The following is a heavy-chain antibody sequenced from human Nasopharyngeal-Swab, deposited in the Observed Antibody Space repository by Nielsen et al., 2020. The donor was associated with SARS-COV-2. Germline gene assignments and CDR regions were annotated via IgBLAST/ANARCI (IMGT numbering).Heavy chain of an antibody. J-gene: IGHJ4*02. CDR3: VRSSSWYYFDY. D-gene: IGHD6-13*01. CDR2: IYYNGNT. Sequence: SETLSLTCTVSGDSIAYSPFYWGWIRQPPGKGLEWIGNIYYNGNTYQNPSLKSRLTISVDKYKHQFSLQLSSVTAADTAVYYCVRSSSWYYFDYWAQGTQVNVSS. V-gene: IGHV4-39*01. CDR1: GDSIAYSPFY.